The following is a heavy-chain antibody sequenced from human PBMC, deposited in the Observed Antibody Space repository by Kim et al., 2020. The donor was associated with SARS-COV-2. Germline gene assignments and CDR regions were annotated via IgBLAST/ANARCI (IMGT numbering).Heavy chain of an antibody. V-gene: IGHV3-23*01. Sequence: GGSLRLSCAASGFTFSSYAMNWVRQAPGKGLEWVSAISGSGGSTYYADSVKGRFTISRDNSKNTLYLQMNSLRAEDTAVYYCAKVFRGVFITSDYWGQGTLVTVSS. CDR1: GFTFSSYA. CDR2: ISGSGGST. D-gene: IGHD3-10*01. J-gene: IGHJ4*02. CDR3: AKVFRGVFITSDY.